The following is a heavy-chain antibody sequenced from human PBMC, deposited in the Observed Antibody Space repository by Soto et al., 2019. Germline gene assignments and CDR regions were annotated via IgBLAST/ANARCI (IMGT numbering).Heavy chain of an antibody. Sequence: GXSGKVSFRASSYTFTSYYMHWVRQAPGQGLEWMGIINPSGGSTSYAQKFQGRVTMTRDTSTSTVYMELSSLRSEDTAVYYCARGWIAAAGRDAFDIWGQGTMVTVSS. CDR2: INPSGGST. D-gene: IGHD6-13*01. CDR3: ARGWIAAAGRDAFDI. V-gene: IGHV1-46*01. J-gene: IGHJ3*02. CDR1: SYTFTSYY.